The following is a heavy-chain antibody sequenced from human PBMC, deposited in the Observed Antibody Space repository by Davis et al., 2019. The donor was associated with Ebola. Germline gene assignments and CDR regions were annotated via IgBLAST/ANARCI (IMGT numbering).Heavy chain of an antibody. CDR3: ARSVITYYYGMDV. J-gene: IGHJ6*02. CDR1: GFTFSSYA. D-gene: IGHD3-22*01. Sequence: GESLKISCAASGFTFSSYAMSWVRQAPGKGLEWVSAISGSGGSTYYADSVKGRFTISRDNAKNSLYLQMNSLRAEDTAVYYCARSVITYYYGMDVWGQGTTVTVSS. V-gene: IGHV3-23*01. CDR2: ISGSGGST.